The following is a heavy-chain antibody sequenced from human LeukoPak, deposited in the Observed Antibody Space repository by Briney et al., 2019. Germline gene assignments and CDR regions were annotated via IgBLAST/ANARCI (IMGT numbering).Heavy chain of an antibody. D-gene: IGHD6-19*01. Sequence: PSETLSLTCAVYGGSFSGYYWSWIRRPPGKGLEWIGEINHSGSTNYNPSLKSRVTISVDTSKNQFSLKLSSVTAADTAVYYCAGYSSGWYPPFDYWGQGTLVTVSS. J-gene: IGHJ4*02. CDR3: AGYSSGWYPPFDY. CDR2: INHSGST. CDR1: GGSFSGYY. V-gene: IGHV4-34*01.